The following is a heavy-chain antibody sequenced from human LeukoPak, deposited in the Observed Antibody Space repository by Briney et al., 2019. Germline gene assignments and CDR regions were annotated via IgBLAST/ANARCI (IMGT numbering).Heavy chain of an antibody. CDR2: INHSGST. CDR3: ARVSYCGGDCGD. D-gene: IGHD2-21*02. V-gene: IGHV4-34*01. CDR1: GGSISGYY. J-gene: IGHJ4*02. Sequence: PSETLSLTCAVYGGSISGYYWSWIRQPPGKGLEWIGEINHSGSTNYNPSLKSRATISVDTSENQFSLKLSSVTAADTAVYYCARVSYCGGDCGDWGQGTLVTVSS.